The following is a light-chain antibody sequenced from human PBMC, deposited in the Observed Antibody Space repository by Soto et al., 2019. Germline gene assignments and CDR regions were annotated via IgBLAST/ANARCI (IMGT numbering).Light chain of an antibody. Sequence: ESVLTQSPATLSLSPGERATLSCRASPSVSNSLACYQHKPGQAPRLLIYVAFNRATGVPTRFSGSGSGTDFTLTISSLEPEAFAVYYCQQRNRWSPVTFGGGTRLEIK. CDR1: PSVSNS. CDR3: QQRNRWSPVT. CDR2: VAF. V-gene: IGKV3-11*01. J-gene: IGKJ4*01.